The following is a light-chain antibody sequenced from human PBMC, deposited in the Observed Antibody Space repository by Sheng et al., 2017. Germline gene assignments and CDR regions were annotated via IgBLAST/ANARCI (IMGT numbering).Light chain of an antibody. J-gene: IGKJ3*01. CDR2: DAS. V-gene: IGKV3-20*01. CDR3: QHYGSSPLFT. Sequence: EIVLTQFPGTLSLSPGERATLSCRASQSVSTYLAWYQQKPGQAPRLLIYDASQRATGIPARFSGRGSGTEFTLTISRLEPEDFAVYYCQHYGSSPLFTFGPGTRVDLK. CDR1: QSVSTY.